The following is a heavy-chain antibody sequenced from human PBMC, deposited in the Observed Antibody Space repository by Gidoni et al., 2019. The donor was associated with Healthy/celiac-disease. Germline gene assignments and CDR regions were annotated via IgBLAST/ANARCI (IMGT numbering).Heavy chain of an antibody. CDR3: ARVYRYYYYMDV. Sequence: EVQLVESGGGLVQPGGTLRLSCAASGFTFSSYWMSWVRQAPGKGLEWVANIKQDGSEKYYVDSVKGQFTISRDNAKNSLYLQMNSLRAEDTAVYYCARVYRYYYYMDVWGKGTTVTVSS. CDR2: IKQDGSEK. CDR1: GFTFSSYW. V-gene: IGHV3-7*03. J-gene: IGHJ6*03. D-gene: IGHD2-2*02.